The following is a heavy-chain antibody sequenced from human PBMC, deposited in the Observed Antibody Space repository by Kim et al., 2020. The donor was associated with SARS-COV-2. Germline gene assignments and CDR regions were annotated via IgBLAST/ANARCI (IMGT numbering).Heavy chain of an antibody. V-gene: IGHV4-39*01. J-gene: IGHJ4*02. CDR3: ARRTRGPQELWFGEWRAFDY. Sequence: SETLSLTCTVSGGSISSSSYYWGWIRQPPGKGLEWIGSIYYSGSTYYNPSLKSRVTISVDTSKNQFSLKLSPVTAADTAVYYCARRTRGPQELWFGEWRAFDYWGQGTLVTVSS. D-gene: IGHD3-10*01. CDR2: IYYSGST. CDR1: GGSISSSSYY.